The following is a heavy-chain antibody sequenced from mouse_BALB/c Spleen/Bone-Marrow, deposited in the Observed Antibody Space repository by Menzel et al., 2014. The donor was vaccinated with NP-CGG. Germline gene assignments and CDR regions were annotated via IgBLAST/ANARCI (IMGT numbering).Heavy chain of an antibody. CDR2: FNPNNGGT. Sequence: VQLQRSGPELVKPGSSVKMSCKTSGYSFTDYTIHWVKQSHGKSLEWIGNFNPNNGGTNYNQKFKDKATLTVDKSSRTAYMEFRSLTFEDSAVYYCARAGWYDYWGQGTTLTVSS. CDR1: GYSFTDYT. J-gene: IGHJ2*01. D-gene: IGHD1-1*02. CDR3: ARAGWYDY. V-gene: IGHV1-22*01.